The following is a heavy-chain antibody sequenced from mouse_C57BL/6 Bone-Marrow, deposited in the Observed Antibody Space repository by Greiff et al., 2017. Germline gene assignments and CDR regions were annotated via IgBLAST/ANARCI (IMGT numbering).Heavy chain of an antibody. CDR1: GYTFTSYG. J-gene: IGHJ3*01. Sequence: EVQLQQSGAELVRPGSSVKMSCKASGYTFTSYGINWVKQRPGQGLEWIGYIYIGSGYTEYNEKFKGKATLTSDTSSSTAYMQLSSLTSEDSAIYVCASEANWVFAYWGQGTLVTVSA. CDR2: IYIGSGYT. V-gene: IGHV1-58*01. CDR3: ASEANWVFAY. D-gene: IGHD4-1*01.